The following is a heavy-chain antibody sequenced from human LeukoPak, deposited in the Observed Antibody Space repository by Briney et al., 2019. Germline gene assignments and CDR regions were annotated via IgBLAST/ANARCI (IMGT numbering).Heavy chain of an antibody. D-gene: IGHD2-15*01. V-gene: IGHV3-66*01. CDR1: GLSVSKNS. CDR3: AKEGWKGYCSGGSCYGLDY. J-gene: IGHJ4*02. CDR2: IYAGDST. Sequence: GGSLRLSCAVSGLSVSKNSINWVRQAPGKGLEWISVIYAGDSTYYADSVKGRFTISRDNSKNTLYLQMNSLRAEDTAVYYCAKEGWKGYCSGGSCYGLDYWGQGTLVTVSS.